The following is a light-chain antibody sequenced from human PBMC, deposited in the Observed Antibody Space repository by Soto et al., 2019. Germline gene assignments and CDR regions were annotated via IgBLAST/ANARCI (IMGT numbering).Light chain of an antibody. CDR1: QSVSSN. V-gene: IGKV3-15*01. Sequence: EIVMTQSPAALSVSPGERATLSCRASQSVSSNLGWYQQKPGQAPRLLMYGASTRATGVPARFSGSGSGTEFTLTISGLQSEDFAVYHCQQYNNWPPTFGQGTKVEIK. CDR3: QQYNNWPPT. J-gene: IGKJ1*01. CDR2: GAS.